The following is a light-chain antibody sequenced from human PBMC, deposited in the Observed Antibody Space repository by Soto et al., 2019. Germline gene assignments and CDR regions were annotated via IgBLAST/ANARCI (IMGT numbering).Light chain of an antibody. CDR3: SSYTSSSTVV. Sequence: QSVLTQPASVSGSPGQSITISCTGTSSDVGGYNYVSWYQHHPGKASRLIIYDVSNRPSGVSNRFSGSKSGNTASLTISGLQAEDEADYYCSSYTSSSTVVFGGGTKVTGL. J-gene: IGLJ2*01. CDR2: DVS. CDR1: SSDVGGYNY. V-gene: IGLV2-14*03.